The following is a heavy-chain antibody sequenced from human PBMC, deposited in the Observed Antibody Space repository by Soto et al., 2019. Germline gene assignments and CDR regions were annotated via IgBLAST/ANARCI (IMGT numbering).Heavy chain of an antibody. CDR1: GGTFSSYA. J-gene: IGHJ5*02. V-gene: IGHV1-69*01. Sequence: QVQLVQSGAEVKKPGSSVKVSCKASGGTFSSYAISWVRQSPGQGLEWMGGIIPIFGTANYAQKFQGSVTISADESTRTAYMELGSLRSEDTAVYYCARVVVVVPAAMWRGWCDPWGQGTLVTVSS. D-gene: IGHD2-2*01. CDR2: IIPIFGTA. CDR3: ARVVVVVPAAMWRGWCDP.